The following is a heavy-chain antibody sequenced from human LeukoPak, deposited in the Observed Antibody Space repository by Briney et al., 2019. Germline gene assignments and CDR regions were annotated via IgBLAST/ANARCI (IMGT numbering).Heavy chain of an antibody. CDR2: IYSGGST. D-gene: IGHD3-22*01. V-gene: IGHV3-53*01. J-gene: IGHJ5*02. CDR3: ARGLSRYYDSLDP. Sequence: GGSLRLSCAASGFTVSSNYMSWVRQAPGKGLEWVSVIYSGGSTYYADSVKGRFTISRDNSKNTLYLQMNSLRAEDTAVYYCARGLSRYYDSLDPWGQGTLVTVPS. CDR1: GFTVSSNY.